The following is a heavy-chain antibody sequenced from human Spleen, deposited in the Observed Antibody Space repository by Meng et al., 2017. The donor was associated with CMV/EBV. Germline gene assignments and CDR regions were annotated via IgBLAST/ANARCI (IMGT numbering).Heavy chain of an antibody. CDR3: ARVAGSGRPLPWFDP. CDR2: IYSSGST. Sequence: QGTVYGSGQVLGEPLGSLSHTGAVSGEAMRSDHGGWSRQPAGKGLEWIGRIYSSGSTNYNASLKSRVTKSVDTHKNQFSLKLSSVTAADTAVYYCARVAGSGRPLPWFDPWGQGTLVTVSS. J-gene: IGHJ5*02. V-gene: IGHV4-4*07. CDR1: GEAMRSDH. D-gene: IGHD3-10*01.